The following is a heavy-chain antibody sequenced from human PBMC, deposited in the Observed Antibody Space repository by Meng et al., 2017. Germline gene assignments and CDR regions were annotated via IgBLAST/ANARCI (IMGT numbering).Heavy chain of an antibody. CDR2: INAGNGNT. D-gene: IGHD6-19*01. Sequence: ASVKVSCKASGYTFTSYAMHWVRQAPGQRLEWMGWINAGNGNTKYSQKFQGRVTITRDTSASTAYMELSSLRSEDTAVYYCARVGGSGWYVYYFDYWGHGTLVTVSS. CDR1: GYTFTSYA. V-gene: IGHV1-3*01. J-gene: IGHJ4*01. CDR3: ARVGGSGWYVYYFDY.